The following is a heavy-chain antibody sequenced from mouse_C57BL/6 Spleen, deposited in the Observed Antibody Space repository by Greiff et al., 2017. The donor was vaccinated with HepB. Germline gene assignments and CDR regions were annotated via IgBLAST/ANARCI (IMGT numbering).Heavy chain of an antibody. CDR1: GYAFTNYL. J-gene: IGHJ1*03. CDR3: ARYCYGSSYGYFDV. V-gene: IGHV1-54*01. D-gene: IGHD1-1*01. Sequence: QVQLQQSGAELVRPGTSVKVSCKASGYAFTNYLIEWVKQRPGQGLEWIGVINPGSGGTNYNEKFKGKATLTADKSSSTAYMQLSSLTSEDSAVYYCARYCYGSSYGYFDVWGTGTTVTVSS. CDR2: INPGSGGT.